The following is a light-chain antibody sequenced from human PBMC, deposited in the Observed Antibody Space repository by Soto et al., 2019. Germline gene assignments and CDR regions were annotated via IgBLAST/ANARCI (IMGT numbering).Light chain of an antibody. CDR1: RTIDDH. J-gene: IGKJ4*02. V-gene: IGKV3-11*01. CDR2: DAS. Sequence: EVVLTQSPATLSLSPGERAILTCWASRTIDDHLAWYHQKPGQAPRLLTYDASNRATGIPGRFRGSGSGPEFTLTISSLEPEDSGVFYCQQRSNWPPGTFGVGTKVDIK. CDR3: QQRSNWPPGT.